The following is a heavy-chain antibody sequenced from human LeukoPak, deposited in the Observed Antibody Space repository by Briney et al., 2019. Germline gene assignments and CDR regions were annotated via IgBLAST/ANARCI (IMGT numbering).Heavy chain of an antibody. CDR2: ISYDGSNK. V-gene: IGHV3-30*03. CDR1: GFTFSSYG. J-gene: IGHJ3*02. CDR3: ARDQTLTMVRGVPGAFDI. D-gene: IGHD3-10*01. Sequence: GGSLTPSCAASGFTFSSYGMHCVRQAPGKGLEWGAVISYDGSNKYYAYSGKGRFTTSRDNSKNTLYLQMNSLRAQDTAVYYCARDQTLTMVRGVPGAFDIWGEGTMVTVSS.